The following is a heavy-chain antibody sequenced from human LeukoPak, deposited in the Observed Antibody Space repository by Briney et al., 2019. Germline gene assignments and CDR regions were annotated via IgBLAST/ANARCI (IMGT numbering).Heavy chain of an antibody. CDR3: ARQLRYFDWTNFDY. V-gene: IGHV1-8*01. CDR2: MNPKSGNT. J-gene: IGHJ4*02. Sequence: ASVKVSCKAAGCTFSTYDISWVRQATGQGLEWMGWMNPKSGNTLYAQKFQGRVTMTRNTSISTAYMELSSVRSEDTAVYYCARQLRYFDWTNFDYWGQGTLVTVSS. D-gene: IGHD3-9*01. CDR1: GCTFSTYD.